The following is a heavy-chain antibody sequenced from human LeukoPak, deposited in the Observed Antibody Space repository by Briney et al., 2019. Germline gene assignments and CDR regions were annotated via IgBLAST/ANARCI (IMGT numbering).Heavy chain of an antibody. CDR3: ARGTLAASSGSYRGRGWFDP. CDR1: GYTFTSYG. D-gene: IGHD1-26*01. V-gene: IGHV1-18*01. CDR2: ISAYNGNT. Sequence: GASVKVSCKASGYTFTSYGISWVRQAPGQGLEWMAWISAYNGNTNYAQKLQGRVTMTTDTSTSTAYMELRSLRSDDTAVYYRARGTLAASSGSYRGRGWFDPWGQGTLVTVSS. J-gene: IGHJ5*02.